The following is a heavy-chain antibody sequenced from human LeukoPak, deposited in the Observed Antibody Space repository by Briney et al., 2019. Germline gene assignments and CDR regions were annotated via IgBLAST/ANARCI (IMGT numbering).Heavy chain of an antibody. D-gene: IGHD2-8*01. Sequence: GGSLRLSCAASGFTFSSYEMNWVRQAPGKGLEWVSYISSSGSTIYYADSVKGRFTISRDNAKNSLYLQMNSLRAEDTAVYYCARVGVFLGFPPDYWGQGTLVTVSS. CDR1: GFTFSSYE. CDR2: ISSSGSTI. J-gene: IGHJ4*02. CDR3: ARVGVFLGFPPDY. V-gene: IGHV3-48*03.